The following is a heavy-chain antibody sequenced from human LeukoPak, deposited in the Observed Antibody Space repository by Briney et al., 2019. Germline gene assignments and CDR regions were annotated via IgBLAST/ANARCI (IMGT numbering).Heavy chain of an antibody. V-gene: IGHV3-21*01. CDR1: GFTFSTYS. CDR3: ARGSRFGVVERDAFDI. J-gene: IGHJ3*02. CDR2: ISISSNYI. D-gene: IGHD3-3*01. Sequence: GGSLRLSCAASGFTFSTYSMNWVRQAPGKGLEWVSSISISSNYIYYTDSVKGRLTISRDNAKNSLYLQMNSLRAEDTAVYYCARGSRFGVVERDAFDIWGQGTMVTVSS.